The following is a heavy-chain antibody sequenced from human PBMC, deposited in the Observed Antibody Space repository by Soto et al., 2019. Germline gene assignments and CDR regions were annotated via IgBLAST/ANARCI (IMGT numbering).Heavy chain of an antibody. CDR1: GGTFSSYA. J-gene: IGHJ6*02. V-gene: IGHV1-69*13. D-gene: IGHD6-6*01. CDR2: IIPIFGTA. Sequence: VASVKVSCKASGGTFSSYAISWVRQAPGQGLEWMGGIIPIFGTANYAQKFQGRVTITADESTSTAYMELSSLRSEDTAVYYCARYKQLPKYGMDVWGQGXTVTVSS. CDR3: ARYKQLPKYGMDV.